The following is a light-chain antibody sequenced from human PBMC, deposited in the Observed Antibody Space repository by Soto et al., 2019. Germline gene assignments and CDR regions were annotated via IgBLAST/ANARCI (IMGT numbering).Light chain of an antibody. J-gene: IGKJ2*01. V-gene: IGKV1-39*01. CDR2: AAS. CDR3: QQSYSTPLT. CDR1: QSISTY. Sequence: DIQMTQSPSSLSASVGDRVTITCRASQSISTYLNRYQQKPGKAPKVLIYAASSMQSGAPSRLSGTGPGTDFILTNSSLQPEDFATDYCQQSYSTPLTCGQGTKLESK.